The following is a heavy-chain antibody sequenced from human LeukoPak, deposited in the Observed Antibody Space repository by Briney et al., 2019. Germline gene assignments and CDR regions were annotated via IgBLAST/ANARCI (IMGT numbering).Heavy chain of an antibody. V-gene: IGHV3-30*04. CDR3: ASHGITMEEHFQH. J-gene: IGHJ1*01. D-gene: IGHD3-10*01. Sequence: SGGSLRLSCAASGFIFSSYAMHWVRQAPGKGLEWMAVISYDENNKYYADSAKGRFTISGDNSKNTLYLQMNSLRAEDTAVYYCASHGITMEEHFQHWGQGTLVTVSS. CDR1: GFIFSSYA. CDR2: ISYDENNK.